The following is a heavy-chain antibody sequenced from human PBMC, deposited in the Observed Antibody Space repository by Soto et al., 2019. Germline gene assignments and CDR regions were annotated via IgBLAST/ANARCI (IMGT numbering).Heavy chain of an antibody. CDR2: IWYDGSNK. CDR1: GFTFSSYG. Sequence: QVQLVESGGGVVQPGRSLRLSCAASGFTFSSYGMHWVRQAPGKGLEWVAVIWYDGSNKYYADSVKGRFTISRDNSKYTLDLEMISLRAEDTAVYYCASDGVGATTCTYYYGYGTAVCGQGTTVTVPS. D-gene: IGHD1-26*01. J-gene: IGHJ6*02. V-gene: IGHV3-33*01. CDR3: ASDGVGATTCTYYYGYGTAV.